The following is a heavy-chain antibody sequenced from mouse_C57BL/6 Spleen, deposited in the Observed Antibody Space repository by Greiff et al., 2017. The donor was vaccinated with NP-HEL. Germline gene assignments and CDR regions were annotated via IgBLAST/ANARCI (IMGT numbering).Heavy chain of an antibody. Sequence: VQLKQSGPELVKPGASVKIPCKASGYTFTDYNMDWVKQSHGKSLEWIGDINPNNGGTIYNQKFKGKATLTVDKSSSTAYMELRSLTSEDTAVYYCARPHYDYSWFAYWGQGTLVTVSA. CDR1: GYTFTDYN. D-gene: IGHD2-4*01. CDR3: ARPHYDYSWFAY. CDR2: INPNNGGT. J-gene: IGHJ3*01. V-gene: IGHV1-18*01.